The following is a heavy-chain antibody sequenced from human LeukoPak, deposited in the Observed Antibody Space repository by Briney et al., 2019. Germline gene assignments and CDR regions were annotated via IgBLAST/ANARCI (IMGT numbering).Heavy chain of an antibody. CDR1: ADSLSSGGHY. CDR2: IHHSGRS. D-gene: IGHD3-10*01. J-gene: IGHJ4*02. Sequence: SETLSLTCTDSADSLSSGGHYWAWIRQFPGKGLESIGFIHHSGRSRHNPSLKDRVAISVDTSRKQFALKLSSVTAADTAMYYCARGGNRFGGFYFDYWGQGIQVTVSS. CDR3: ARGGNRFGGFYFDY. V-gene: IGHV4-31*03.